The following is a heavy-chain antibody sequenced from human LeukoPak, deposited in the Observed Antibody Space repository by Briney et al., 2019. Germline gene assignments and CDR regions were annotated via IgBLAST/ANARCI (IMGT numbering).Heavy chain of an antibody. CDR1: GFTFSSYA. D-gene: IGHD6-19*01. V-gene: IGHV3-23*01. CDR3: AKDGRIAVAGGRRSSYYFDY. CDR2: ISGSGGST. Sequence: PGGSLRLSCAASGFTFSSYAMSWVRQAPGKGLEWVSAISGSGGSTYYADSVKGRFTISRDNSKNTLYLQMNSLRAEDTAVYYCAKDGRIAVAGGRRSSYYFDYWGQGTLVTVSS. J-gene: IGHJ4*02.